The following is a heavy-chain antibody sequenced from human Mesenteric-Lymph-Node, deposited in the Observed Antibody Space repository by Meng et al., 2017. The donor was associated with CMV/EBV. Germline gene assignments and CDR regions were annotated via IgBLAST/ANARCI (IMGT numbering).Heavy chain of an antibody. J-gene: IGHJ4*02. V-gene: IGHV1-2*06. D-gene: IGHD3-9*01. CDR1: GYTFIDYY. CDR2: INPKTGGR. Sequence: QVQLGQSGAEVKKPGASVRVSCKASGYTFIDYYINWVRQAPGQELEWMGRINPKTGGRSYAQNFQGRVTMTRDTSINTAYMEVNRLNSDDTAMYYCARDRDTDWYSPFDYWGPGTLVTVSS. CDR3: ARDRDTDWYSPFDY.